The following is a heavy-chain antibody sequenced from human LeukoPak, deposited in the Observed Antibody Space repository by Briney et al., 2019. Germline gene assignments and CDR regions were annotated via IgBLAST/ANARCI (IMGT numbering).Heavy chain of an antibody. J-gene: IGHJ5*02. D-gene: IGHD3-10*01. CDR1: GYTFTSYG. CDR3: ARDPMVRGVRERFDP. V-gene: IGHV1-18*01. CDR2: ISAYNGNT. Sequence: GASVKVSCKASGYTFTSYGISWVRQAPVQGLEWMGWISAYNGNTNYAQKLQGRVIMTTDTSTSTAYMELRSLRSDDTAVYYCARDPMVRGVRERFDPWGQGTLVTVSS.